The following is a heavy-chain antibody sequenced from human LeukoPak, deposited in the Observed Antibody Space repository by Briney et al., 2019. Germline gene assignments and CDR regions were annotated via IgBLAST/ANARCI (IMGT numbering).Heavy chain of an antibody. Sequence: GGSLRLSCVASGITFSSYSMNWVRQAPGKGLEWVSSISTSSLYIYYADSVKGRFTVSRNNARNSLYLQVNSLRAEDTAVHYCARDSDWNDGLDYWGQGTLVTVSS. CDR2: ISTSSLYI. CDR1: GITFSSYS. CDR3: ARDSDWNDGLDY. V-gene: IGHV3-21*01. J-gene: IGHJ4*02. D-gene: IGHD1-1*01.